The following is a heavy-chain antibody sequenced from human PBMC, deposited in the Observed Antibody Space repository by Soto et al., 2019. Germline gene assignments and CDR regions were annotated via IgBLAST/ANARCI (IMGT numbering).Heavy chain of an antibody. D-gene: IGHD1-26*01. J-gene: IGHJ4*02. V-gene: IGHV4-4*02. Sequence: PSETLSLTCTVFGGSITNSNWWSWVRLPPAKGLEWIGDIYHAGSTKYNPSLERRVTMSVDTSNNQFALTLTSVTAADTAVYFCARGPPIVGNTTPLDSWGQGTLVTVSS. CDR1: GGSITNSNW. CDR3: ARGPPIVGNTTPLDS. CDR2: IYHAGST.